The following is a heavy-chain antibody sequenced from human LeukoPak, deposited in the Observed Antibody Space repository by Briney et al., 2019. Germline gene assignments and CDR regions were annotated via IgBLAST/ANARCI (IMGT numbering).Heavy chain of an antibody. CDR1: AITFSNQA. CDR3: AAGFGSPEVDF. J-gene: IGHJ4*02. CDR2: IIPVLGIT. Sequence: SVKVSCLASAITFSNQAISWVRQAPGQGLEWMGRIIPVLGITVYAQKFQGRVTITADKSTTTAYMQLTSLTFEDTAVYYCAAGFGSPEVDFWGQGTLVSVSS. D-gene: IGHD3-16*01. V-gene: IGHV1-69*04.